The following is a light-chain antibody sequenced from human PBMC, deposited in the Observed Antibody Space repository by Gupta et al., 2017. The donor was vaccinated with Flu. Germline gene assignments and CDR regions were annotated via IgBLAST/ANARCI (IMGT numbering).Light chain of an antibody. CDR3: QQYNRYSPYT. V-gene: IGKV3-15*01. Sequence: EVAMAQSPVTLSVSPGERATLSCRASRDINSDVAWYQQKPGKAPRLLIHSASSMTTGIPPRFSGSGFGTEYTLTISSLQSEDFAIYYCQQYNRYSPYTFGPGTTVEMK. CDR1: RDINSD. J-gene: IGKJ3*01. CDR2: SAS.